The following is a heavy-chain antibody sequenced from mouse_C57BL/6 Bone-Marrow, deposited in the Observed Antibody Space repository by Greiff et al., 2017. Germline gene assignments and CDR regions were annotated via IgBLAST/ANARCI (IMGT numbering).Heavy chain of an antibody. CDR3: ASSRLRRAWFAY. CDR1: GYTFTSYW. D-gene: IGHD2-4*01. CDR2: IDPSDSYT. J-gene: IGHJ3*01. V-gene: IGHV1-59*01. Sequence: VKLMQPGAELVRPGPSVKLSCKASGYTFTSYWMHWVKQRPGQGLEWIGVIDPSDSYTNYNQKFKGKATLTVDTSSSTAYMQLSSLTSEDSAVYYCASSRLRRAWFAYWGQGTLVTVSA.